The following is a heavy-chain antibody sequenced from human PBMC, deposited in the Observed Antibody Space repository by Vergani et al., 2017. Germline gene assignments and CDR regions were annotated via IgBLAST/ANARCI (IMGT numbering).Heavy chain of an antibody. D-gene: IGHD2-2*02. Sequence: QVQLEESGGGVVQPGGSLRLSCTASGFTFTRFAMYWVRQAPGKGLEWVAFIQYDGSSKYYADSVKGRFTISRDNSRNTLYLQMNSLRAEDTAVYYCAKDLGYCSYTSCNSLDYWGQGTLVTVSS. V-gene: IGHV3-30*02. J-gene: IGHJ4*02. CDR1: GFTFTRFA. CDR2: IQYDGSSK. CDR3: AKDLGYCSYTSCNSLDY.